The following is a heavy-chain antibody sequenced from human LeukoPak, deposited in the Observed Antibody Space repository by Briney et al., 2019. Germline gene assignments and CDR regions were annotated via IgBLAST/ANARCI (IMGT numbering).Heavy chain of an antibody. CDR2: IIPIFGTA. Sequence: GASVKVSCKASGGTFSSYAISWVRQAPGQGLEWMGGIIPIFGTANYAQKFQGRVTITADESTSTACMELSSLRSEDTAVYYCARVDYYDSSGYYHFDYWGQGTLVTVSS. CDR3: ARVDYYDSSGYYHFDY. CDR1: GGTFSSYA. V-gene: IGHV1-69*13. J-gene: IGHJ4*02. D-gene: IGHD3-22*01.